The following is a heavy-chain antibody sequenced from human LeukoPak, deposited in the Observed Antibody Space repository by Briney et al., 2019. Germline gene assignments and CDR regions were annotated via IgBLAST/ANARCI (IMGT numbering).Heavy chain of an antibody. J-gene: IGHJ4*02. Sequence: GGSLKLSCAASGFTFSSNWMHWVRQAPGKGLVWVSRINEDGSTTNYADSVKGRFTISRDNAKNTLYLQMNSLRAEDTAVYYCARAYCGGDCYLDYWGQGTLVTVSS. CDR3: ARAYCGGDCYLDY. CDR2: INEDGSTT. D-gene: IGHD2-21*02. CDR1: GFTFSSNW. V-gene: IGHV3-74*01.